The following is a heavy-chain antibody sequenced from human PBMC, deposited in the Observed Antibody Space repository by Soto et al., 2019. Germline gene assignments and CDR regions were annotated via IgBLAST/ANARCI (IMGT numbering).Heavy chain of an antibody. CDR3: ARLRVIYYYYYYGMDV. V-gene: IGHV4-39*01. J-gene: IGHJ6*02. CDR2: IYYSGST. Sequence: SETLSLTCTVSGGSISSSSYYWGWIRQPPGKGLEWIGSIYYSGSTYYNPSLKSRVTISVDTSKNQFSLKLSSVTAADTVVYYCARLRVIYYYYYYGMDVWGQGTTVTVSS. CDR1: GGSISSSSYY.